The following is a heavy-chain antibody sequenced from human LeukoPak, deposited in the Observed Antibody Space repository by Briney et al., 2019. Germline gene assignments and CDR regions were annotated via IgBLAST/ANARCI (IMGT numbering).Heavy chain of an antibody. CDR3: ARVGDGYNNDAFDI. V-gene: IGHV3-53*01. J-gene: IGHJ3*02. Sequence: GGSLRLSCAASGFTVSSNYMSWVRQAPGKGLEWVSVIYSGGSTYYSESVRGGFTISRDNFRNTLYLQMNSLRAEDTAVYYCARVGDGYNNDAFDIWGQGTMVTVSS. CDR2: IYSGGST. CDR1: GFTVSSNY. D-gene: IGHD3-9*01.